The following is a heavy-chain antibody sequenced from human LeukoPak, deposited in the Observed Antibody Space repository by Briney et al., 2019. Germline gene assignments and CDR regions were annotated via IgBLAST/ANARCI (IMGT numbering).Heavy chain of an antibody. CDR1: GXTFSGYG. V-gene: IGHV3-30*03. J-gene: IGHJ5*02. D-gene: IGHD3-3*01. CDR2: IAYDGSRK. Sequence: GGSLRLSCAASGXTFSGYGVHWVRQAPGKGLECVTGIAYDGSRKHYADSVKGRFTISRDNSRNTMDLQMNSLRVEDTAVYHCTRYDSSRFDPWGQGTLVIVSA. CDR3: TRYDSSRFDP.